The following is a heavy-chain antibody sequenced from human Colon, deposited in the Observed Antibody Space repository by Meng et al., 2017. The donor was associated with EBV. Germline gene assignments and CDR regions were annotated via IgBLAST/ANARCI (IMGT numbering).Heavy chain of an antibody. CDR3: ARVRGATRGWLDY. V-gene: IGHV3-74*01. J-gene: IGHJ4*02. Sequence: GQLVGSGGGLVQPGGSLRLSLAASGFSFSLYWMHWVRQVPGKGLVWVSRIDSDGGSITYADSVKGRFTISKDDAKNTLYLQMNSLRAEDTAIYYCARVRGATRGWLDYWGQGTLVTVSS. CDR2: IDSDGGSI. D-gene: IGHD3-10*01. CDR1: GFSFSLYW.